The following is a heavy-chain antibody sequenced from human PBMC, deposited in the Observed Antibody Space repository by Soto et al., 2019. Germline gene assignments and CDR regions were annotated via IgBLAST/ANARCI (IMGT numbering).Heavy chain of an antibody. CDR2: TIPISDTT. V-gene: IGHV1-69*13. Sequence: GASVKVSCKASGGTFSSYAISWVRQAPGQGLEWMGGTIPISDTTNYAQKFQGRVTITADESTSTAYMELSSLRSEDTAVYYCARSQGSSTSLEIYYYYYYGMDVWGQGTTVTVSS. CDR3: ARSQGSSTSLEIYYYYYYGMDV. J-gene: IGHJ6*02. D-gene: IGHD2-2*01. CDR1: GGTFSSYA.